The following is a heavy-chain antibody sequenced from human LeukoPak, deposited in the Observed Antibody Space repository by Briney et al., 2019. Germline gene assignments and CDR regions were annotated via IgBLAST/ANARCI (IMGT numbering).Heavy chain of an antibody. V-gene: IGHV3-11*05. D-gene: IGHD2-2*01. CDR2: ISSSSSYT. Sequence: SGGSLRLSCAASGFTFSDYYMSWIRQAPGKGLEWVSYISSSSSYTNYADSVKGRFTISRDNAKNSLYLQMNSLRAEDTAVYYCARDQRYCSSSSCPWEPFDYWGQGTLVTVSS. J-gene: IGHJ4*02. CDR1: GFTFSDYY. CDR3: ARDQRYCSSSSCPWEPFDY.